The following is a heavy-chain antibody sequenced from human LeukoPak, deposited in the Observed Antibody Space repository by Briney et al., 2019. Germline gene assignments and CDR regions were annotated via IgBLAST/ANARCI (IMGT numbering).Heavy chain of an antibody. D-gene: IGHD3-3*01. CDR1: GFTVSNNY. CDR3: ARGGTLGIFGVVLRMDV. V-gene: IGHV3-66*01. Sequence: GGSLRLSCAASGFTVSNNYMSWVRQAPGKGLEWVSVIYSGGNTYYADSVKGRFTISRDNSKNTLYLQMNSLRVEDTAVYYCARGGTLGIFGVVLRMDVWGKGTTVTVSS. CDR2: IYSGGNT. J-gene: IGHJ6*04.